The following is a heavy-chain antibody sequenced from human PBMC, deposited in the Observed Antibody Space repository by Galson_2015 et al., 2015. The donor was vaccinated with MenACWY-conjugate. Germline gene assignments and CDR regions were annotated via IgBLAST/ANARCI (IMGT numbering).Heavy chain of an antibody. V-gene: IGHV3-11*06. D-gene: IGHD2-15*01. CDR1: GFAFSDFY. Sequence: SLRLSCAASGFAFSDFYMSWIRQAPGKGLEWVSYISRSSSYTDYGDSVKGRFTISRDNAKNSLYLQMNSLRAEDTAVYYCARCSGGSCIGVDPWGQGTLVTVSS. J-gene: IGHJ5*02. CDR3: ARCSGGSCIGVDP. CDR2: ISRSSSYT.